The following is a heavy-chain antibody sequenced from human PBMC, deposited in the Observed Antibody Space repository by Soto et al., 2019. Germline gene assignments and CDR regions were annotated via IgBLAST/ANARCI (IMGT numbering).Heavy chain of an antibody. CDR2: ISDDGSNK. V-gene: IGHV3-30-3*01. CDR1: GFTFSRYS. CDR3: ARDVRTYYDSSGYEI. D-gene: IGHD3-22*01. J-gene: IGHJ4*02. Sequence: QVQLVESGGGVVQPGRSLRLSCAASGFTFSRYSMHWVRQAPGKGLEWVAVISDDGSNKDNADSVKGRFTISRDNSKNTLSLQMNSLRAEDTAVYYGARDVRTYYDSSGYEIWGQGTRVTVSS.